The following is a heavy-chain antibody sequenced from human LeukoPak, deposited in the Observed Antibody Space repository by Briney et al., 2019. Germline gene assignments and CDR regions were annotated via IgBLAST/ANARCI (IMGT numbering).Heavy chain of an antibody. J-gene: IGHJ6*03. CDR1: GGSITSGRYY. CDR3: ARGVVTDDYYMNV. Sequence: SQTLSLTCSVSGGSITSGRYYWTWVRQPAGKGLEWIGRLYTNDNTNYDPSLESRVSISVDTSKSQFYLQLTSVTAADTAVYFCARGVVTDDYYMNVWGKGITVIVSS. D-gene: IGHD2-21*02. V-gene: IGHV4-61*02. CDR2: LYTNDNT.